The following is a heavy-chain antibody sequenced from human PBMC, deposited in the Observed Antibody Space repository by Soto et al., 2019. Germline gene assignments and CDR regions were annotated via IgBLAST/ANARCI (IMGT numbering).Heavy chain of an antibody. CDR3: ARAGYCGPGCDYYVDY. D-gene: IGHD5-12*01. Sequence: EVQLVESGGGLVQPGGSLRLSCAVSGFTFGSYWMNWVRLIPGKGLEWVAYIKPDGSATYYVDSVKSRFTISRDNAKNSLYLQMNSLRVEDTSVYYCARAGYCGPGCDYYVDYWGQGTLVTVSS. J-gene: IGHJ4*02. V-gene: IGHV3-7*01. CDR2: IKPDGSAT. CDR1: GFTFGSYW.